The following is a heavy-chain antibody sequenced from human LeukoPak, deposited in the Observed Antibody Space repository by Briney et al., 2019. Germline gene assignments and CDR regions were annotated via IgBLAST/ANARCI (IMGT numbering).Heavy chain of an antibody. V-gene: IGHV1-18*04. D-gene: IGHD3-22*01. Sequence: GASVKVSCKASGYTFTRYYIHWVRQAPGQGLEWMGWISTYNGNTNYAQKFQGRVTMTTDTSTNTAYMELRSLRSDDTAVYYCARDLDYYDSSGSGWFDPWGQGTLVAVSS. J-gene: IGHJ5*02. CDR1: GYTFTRYY. CDR3: ARDLDYYDSSGSGWFDP. CDR2: ISTYNGNT.